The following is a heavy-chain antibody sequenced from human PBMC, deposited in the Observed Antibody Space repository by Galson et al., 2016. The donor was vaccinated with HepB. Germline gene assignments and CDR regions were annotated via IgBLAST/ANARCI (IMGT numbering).Heavy chain of an antibody. J-gene: IGHJ2*01. CDR3: ARGMFRYFDWLLRYWYFDI. Sequence: SETLSLTCGVTGGSISSRNWWSWVRQPPGKGLEWIGEISRSGSTSYNPSLKSRVTISVDKSKNQFSLKLSSVTAADTAVYYCARGMFRYFDWLLRYWYFDIWGRGTLVTVSS. CDR1: GGSISSRNW. D-gene: IGHD3-9*01. V-gene: IGHV4-4*02. CDR2: ISRSGST.